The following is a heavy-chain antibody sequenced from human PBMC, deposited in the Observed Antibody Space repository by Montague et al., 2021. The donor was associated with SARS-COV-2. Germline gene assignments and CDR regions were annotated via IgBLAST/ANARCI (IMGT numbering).Heavy chain of an antibody. CDR1: GGSFSGYY. Sequence: SETLSLTCAVYGGSFSGYYWSWIRQPPGKGLEWIGEINHSGSTKYNPSLKSRVTISVDTSKNQFSLKLSSVTVADTAVYYCASGTKRVFTYDYDSSSYASDYWGQGTLVTVSP. CDR2: INHSGST. V-gene: IGHV4-34*01. D-gene: IGHD3-22*01. J-gene: IGHJ4*02. CDR3: ASGTKRVFTYDYDSSSYASDY.